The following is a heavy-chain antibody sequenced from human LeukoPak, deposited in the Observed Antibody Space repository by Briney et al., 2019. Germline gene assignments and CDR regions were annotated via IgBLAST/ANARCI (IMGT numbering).Heavy chain of an antibody. V-gene: IGHV3-7*03. CDR2: IKTDGSEK. CDR3: ARDLNWPGP. Sequence: GGSLRLSCSASGFTFNTSWMAWVRQSPGKGLECVANIKTDGSEKYYLGSVEGRFSISRDNAKNTLYLQMNSLRVDDTAIYFCARDLNWPGPWGQGTLVTVSS. CDR1: GFTFNTSW. J-gene: IGHJ5*02.